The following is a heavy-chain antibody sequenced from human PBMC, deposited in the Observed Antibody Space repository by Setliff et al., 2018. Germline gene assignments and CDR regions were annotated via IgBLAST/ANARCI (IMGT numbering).Heavy chain of an antibody. CDR3: ARGGPRHAGAFDI. CDR2: IWYDGSKK. CDR1: GFTFSSSG. Sequence: PGGSLRLSCSASGFTFSSSGMYWVRQAPGKGLEWVAVIWYDGSKKYYADSVKGRLTISRDNSNNTLYLQMNSLRVEDTAVYYCARGGPRHAGAFDIWAQLTMV. J-gene: IGHJ3*02. V-gene: IGHV3-33*01.